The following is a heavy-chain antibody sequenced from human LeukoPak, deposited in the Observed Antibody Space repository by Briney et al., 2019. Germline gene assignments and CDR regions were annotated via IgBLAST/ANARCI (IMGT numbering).Heavy chain of an antibody. J-gene: IGHJ4*02. V-gene: IGHV3-7*03. CDR3: ARDKGDYDTSGSLFVF. CDR2: IKQDGSET. CDR1: GFSFSKYW. D-gene: IGHD3-22*01. Sequence: GGSLRLSCAASGFSFSKYWMSWVRQAPRKGLEWVANIKQDGSETYYVDSVKGRFTISRDNVKNSLYLQMNSLRAEDTAVNYCARDKGDYDTSGSLFVFGGQGTLVTVSS.